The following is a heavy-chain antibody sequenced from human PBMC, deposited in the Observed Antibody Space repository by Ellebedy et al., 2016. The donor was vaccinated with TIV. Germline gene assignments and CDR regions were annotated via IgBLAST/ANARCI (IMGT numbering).Heavy chain of an antibody. CDR1: GGSINSDSDY. CDR3: ARGRTSTVTKPKYFDY. J-gene: IGHJ4*02. CDR2: IDRSGST. V-gene: IGHV4-61*10. D-gene: IGHD5/OR15-5a*01. Sequence: SETLSLTXTVSGGSINSDSDYWSWIRQPAGKGLEWIGEIDRSGSTNCNPSLRSRVTISVDTSKNQFSLKLNSVTAADTAVYYCARGRTSTVTKPKYFDYWGQGALVTVSS.